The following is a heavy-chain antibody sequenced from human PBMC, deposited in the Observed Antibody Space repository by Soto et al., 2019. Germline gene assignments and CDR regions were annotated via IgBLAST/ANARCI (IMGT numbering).Heavy chain of an antibody. Sequence: GGSLRLSCAASGFTFSSYAMSWVRQAPGKGLEWVSAISGSGGNTYYADSVKGRFTISRDNSKNTLYLQMNSLRAEDTAVYYCAKALEDIVVVVAATEFDYWGQGTLVTVSS. CDR2: ISGSGGNT. D-gene: IGHD2-15*01. CDR1: GFTFSSYA. J-gene: IGHJ4*02. CDR3: AKALEDIVVVVAATEFDY. V-gene: IGHV3-23*01.